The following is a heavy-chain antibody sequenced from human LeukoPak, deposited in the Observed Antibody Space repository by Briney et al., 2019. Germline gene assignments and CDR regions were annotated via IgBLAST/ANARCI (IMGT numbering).Heavy chain of an antibody. Sequence: TSETLSLTCTVSGGSISSYYWSWIRQPAGKGLEWIGRIYTSGGTNYNPSLKSRVTMSVDTSKNQFSLKLSSVTAADTAVYYCARDSSSWYPNWFDPWGQGTLVTVSS. V-gene: IGHV4-4*07. J-gene: IGHJ5*02. CDR3: ARDSSSWYPNWFDP. D-gene: IGHD6-13*01. CDR1: GGSISSYY. CDR2: IYTSGGT.